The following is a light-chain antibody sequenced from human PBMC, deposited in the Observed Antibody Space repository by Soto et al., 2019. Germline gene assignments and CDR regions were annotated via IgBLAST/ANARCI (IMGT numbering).Light chain of an antibody. CDR3: YSTDSSGNHRGV. CDR2: EDS. V-gene: IGLV3-10*01. J-gene: IGLJ1*01. Sequence: SYELTQPPSVSVSPGQTARITCSGDALPKKYAYWYQQKSGQAPVLVIYEDSKRPSGIPERFSGSSSGTMANLTISGAQVEDEADYYCYSTDSSGNHRGVFGTGTKLTVL. CDR1: ALPKKY.